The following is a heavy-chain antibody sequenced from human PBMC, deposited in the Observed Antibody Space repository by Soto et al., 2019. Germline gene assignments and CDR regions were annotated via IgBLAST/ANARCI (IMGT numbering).Heavy chain of an antibody. J-gene: IGHJ3*02. D-gene: IGHD6-19*01. CDR3: ARKVAGTRSAFDI. CDR2: INHSGST. V-gene: IGHV4-34*01. Sequence: ASETLSLTCAVYGGSFSVYYWSWIRQPPGKGLEWIGEINHSGSTNYNPSLKSRVTISVDTSKNQFSLKLSSVTAADTAVYYCARKVAGTRSAFDIWGQGTMVTVSS. CDR1: GGSFSVYY.